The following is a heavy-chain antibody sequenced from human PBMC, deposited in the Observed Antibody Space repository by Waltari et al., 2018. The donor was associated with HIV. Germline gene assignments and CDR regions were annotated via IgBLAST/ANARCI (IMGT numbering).Heavy chain of an antibody. J-gene: IGHJ3*01. D-gene: IGHD6-13*01. V-gene: IGHV3-33*01. CDR1: GFRVGAYG. CDR3: ARVHFASSWSADSFDV. Sequence: VQLEQSGGGVVQPGRSRSLSCAASGFRVGAYGMLWVRQAPGKGLQWVAVIWYDGSKKEYSDSVKGRFTISKDNSKNTLFLQMNSLRVDDTAVYFCARVHFASSWSADSFDVWGPGTRITVSS. CDR2: IWYDGSKK.